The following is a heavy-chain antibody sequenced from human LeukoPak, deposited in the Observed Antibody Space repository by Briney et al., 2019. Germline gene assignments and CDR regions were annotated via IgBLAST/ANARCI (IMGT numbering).Heavy chain of an antibody. Sequence: GGSLRLSCAASGFTFSTYGMSWVRQAPGKGLEWVAAISGSGGSTYYADSVKGRFTISRDNSKNTLYLQMNSLRAEDTAVYYCAKRGRGWELLYFDYWGQGTLVTVSS. CDR2: ISGSGGST. V-gene: IGHV3-23*01. CDR3: AKRGRGWELLYFDY. J-gene: IGHJ4*02. CDR1: GFTFSTYG. D-gene: IGHD1-26*01.